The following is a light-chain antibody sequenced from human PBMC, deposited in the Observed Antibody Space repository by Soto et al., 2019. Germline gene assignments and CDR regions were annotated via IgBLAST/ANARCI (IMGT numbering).Light chain of an antibody. CDR2: AAS. Sequence: DVQMTQSPSSLSASVGDRVTITCRASQDIKDWLAWYQQKPEKAPKSLISAASNLQPGVPSRFSGSGSGTEFTLTITSLQPEDSATYYCQQYNIYPLTFGGGTKVEIK. CDR1: QDIKDW. J-gene: IGKJ4*01. CDR3: QQYNIYPLT. V-gene: IGKV1D-16*01.